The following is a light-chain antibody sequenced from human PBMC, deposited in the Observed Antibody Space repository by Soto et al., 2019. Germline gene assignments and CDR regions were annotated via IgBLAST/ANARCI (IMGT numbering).Light chain of an antibody. CDR2: SNN. CDR3: AAWDDSLRGYV. J-gene: IGLJ1*01. Sequence: QSVLTQPPSASGTPGQRVTISCSGSSSNIGSNYVFWYQRLPGTAPKLLMYSNNQRPSGVPDRFSGSKSGTSASLAVSGLRPDDEADYYCAAWDDSLRGYVFGTGTKVTVL. V-gene: IGLV1-47*02. CDR1: SSNIGSNY.